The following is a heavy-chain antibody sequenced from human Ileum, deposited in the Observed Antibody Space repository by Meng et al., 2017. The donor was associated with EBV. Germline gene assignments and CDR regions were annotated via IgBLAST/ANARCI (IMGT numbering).Heavy chain of an antibody. Sequence: QGRRQESGPGLVKPSGTLSLTCTVSGDSISSDIWWSWVRQPPGKGLEWIGEVYHRGDTNYNPSLKSRVDISVDKSKNQFYLSLFSVTAADTAVYYCGRDQGRELINHWGQGTLVTVSS. CDR1: GDSISSDIW. CDR2: VYHRGDT. J-gene: IGHJ4*02. CDR3: GRDQGRELINH. D-gene: IGHD1-7*01. V-gene: IGHV4-4*02.